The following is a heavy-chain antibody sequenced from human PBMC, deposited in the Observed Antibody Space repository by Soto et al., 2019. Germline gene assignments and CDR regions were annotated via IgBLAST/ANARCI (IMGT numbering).Heavy chain of an antibody. D-gene: IGHD6-19*01. CDR2: ISHEGNSK. CDR1: GFTFSVFG. V-gene: IGHV3-30*18. Sequence: QVHLVGSGGGVVQPGGSLRLSCAASGFTFSVFGMHWVRQAPGKGPEWVAVISHEGNSKHYADSVKGRFTISRDNAKNTLSLLMDSLRPEDTALYYCAKTITLSPSDDSRGRGALIDHWGQGTLVTVSS. J-gene: IGHJ4*02. CDR3: AKTITLSPSDDSRGRGALIDH.